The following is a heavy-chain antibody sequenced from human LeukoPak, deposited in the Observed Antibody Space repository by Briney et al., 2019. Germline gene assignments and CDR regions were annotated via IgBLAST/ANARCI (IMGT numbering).Heavy chain of an antibody. J-gene: IGHJ6*02. D-gene: IGHD3-10*01. V-gene: IGHV3-21*01. CDR1: GFTFATYT. Sequence: GGSLRLSCTGAGFTFATYTFNWVRQAPGKGLEWVASIGATQTYIYYADSVKGRFTVSRDNAEKSVYLQMNNLRAEDTGVYYCATSGSSFYYYYGMDVWGQGTTVTVSS. CDR3: ATSGSSFYYYYGMDV. CDR2: IGATQTYI.